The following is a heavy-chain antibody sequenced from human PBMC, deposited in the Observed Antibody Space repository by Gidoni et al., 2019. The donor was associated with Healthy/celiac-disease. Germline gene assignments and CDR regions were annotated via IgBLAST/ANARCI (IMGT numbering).Heavy chain of an antibody. Sequence: QVQLVESGGGVVQPGRSLRLSCADSGFPFSSYAMHWVRQAPGKGLEWVAVISHDGSNKYYADSVKGRFTISRDNSKNTLYLQMNSLRAEDTAVYYCARDHSRVKGWFDPWGQGTLVTVSS. V-gene: IGHV3-30*04. D-gene: IGHD2-21*01. CDR3: ARDHSRVKGWFDP. CDR2: ISHDGSNK. CDR1: GFPFSSYA. J-gene: IGHJ5*02.